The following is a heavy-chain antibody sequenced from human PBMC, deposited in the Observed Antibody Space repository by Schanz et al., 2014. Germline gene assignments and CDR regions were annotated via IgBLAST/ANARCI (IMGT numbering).Heavy chain of an antibody. V-gene: IGHV3-23*03. Sequence: EVVLVESGGASVQPGGSLRLSCAASGFTFSNYVMDWVRQAPGKGLEWVAVIYSGGSTFYTDSVKGRFTISRDNSKNTLYLQMNSLIAEDTAVYYCAKCIGWYGRCAFDIWGQGTMVTVSS. D-gene: IGHD6-19*01. CDR2: IYSGGST. J-gene: IGHJ3*02. CDR1: GFTFSNYV. CDR3: AKCIGWYGRCAFDI.